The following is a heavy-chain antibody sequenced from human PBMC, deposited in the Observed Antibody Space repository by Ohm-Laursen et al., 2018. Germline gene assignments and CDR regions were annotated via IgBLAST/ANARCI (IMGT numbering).Heavy chain of an antibody. Sequence: SETLSLTCPVSGGSISNYYWSWIRQPPGKGPEWIGYIYYTGRSTNYNPSLKSRVTISVDTSNNQFSLTLTSMTAADTAIYYCARQAGSFDLWGRGPLVTVSS. D-gene: IGHD1-26*01. CDR3: ARQAGSFDL. CDR1: GGSISNYY. V-gene: IGHV4-59*08. J-gene: IGHJ2*01. CDR2: IYYTGRST.